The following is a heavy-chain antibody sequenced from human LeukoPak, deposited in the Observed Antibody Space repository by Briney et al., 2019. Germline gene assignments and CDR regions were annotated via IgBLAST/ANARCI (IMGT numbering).Heavy chain of an antibody. CDR1: GFTFSSYA. V-gene: IGHV3-23*01. J-gene: IGHJ4*02. CDR3: AKAGPTLYSSSDY. D-gene: IGHD6-13*01. CDR2: ISGSSGGT. Sequence: PGGSLRLPCAASGFTFSSYAMSWVRQAPGKGLECVSAISGSSGGTFYADSVKGRFTISRDNSKNTLYLQMTNLRAEDTAVYYCAKAGPTLYSSSDYWGQGTLVTVSS.